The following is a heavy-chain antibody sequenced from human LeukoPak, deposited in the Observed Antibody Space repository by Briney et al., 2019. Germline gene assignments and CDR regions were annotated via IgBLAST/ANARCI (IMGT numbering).Heavy chain of an antibody. Sequence: ASVKVSCKASGYTFPSYFMHWVRQAPGQGLEWMGIINPTGGSTTYAQKFQGRVTMTRDTSTSTVYMELSSLRSDDTAVYYCARARSMGHLRFLGTEVALHYYYGMDVWGQGTTVTVSS. J-gene: IGHJ6*02. CDR1: GYTFPSYF. CDR2: INPTGGST. V-gene: IGHV1-46*01. D-gene: IGHD3-3*01. CDR3: ARARSMGHLRFLGTEVALHYYYGMDV.